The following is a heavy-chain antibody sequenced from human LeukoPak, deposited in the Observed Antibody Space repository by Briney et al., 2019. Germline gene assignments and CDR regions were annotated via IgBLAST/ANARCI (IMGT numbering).Heavy chain of an antibody. J-gene: IGHJ4*02. Sequence: PGGSLRLSCAASRFTFSSYGMSWVRQAPGKGLEWVSTISGSGGNTYYADSVKGRFTISRHNSKNALYLQMNSLSAEDTAVYYCVKLTAPKTTVVSEIFDYWGQGTLVTVSS. CDR3: VKLTAPKTTVVSEIFDY. CDR2: ISGSGGNT. V-gene: IGHV3-23*01. D-gene: IGHD4-23*01. CDR1: RFTFSSYG.